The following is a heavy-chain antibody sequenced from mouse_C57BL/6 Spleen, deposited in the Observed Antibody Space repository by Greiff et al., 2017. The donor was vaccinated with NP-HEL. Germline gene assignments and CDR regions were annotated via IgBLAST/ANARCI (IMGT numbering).Heavy chain of an antibody. V-gene: IGHV1-15*01. D-gene: IGHD2-12*01. CDR2: IDPETGGT. CDR3: TRVYDVAY. J-gene: IGHJ3*01. CDR1: GYTFTDYE. Sequence: QVQLQQSGAELVRPGASVTLSCKASGYTFTDYEMHWVKQTPVHGLEWIGAIDPETGGTAYNQKFKGKAILTADKSSSTAYMELRSLTSEDSAVYYCTRVYDVAYWGQGTLVTVSA.